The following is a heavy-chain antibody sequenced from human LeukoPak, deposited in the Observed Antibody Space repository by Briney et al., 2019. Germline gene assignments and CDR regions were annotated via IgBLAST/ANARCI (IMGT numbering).Heavy chain of an antibody. CDR2: IYYSGST. V-gene: IGHV4-31*03. CDR1: GGSMGRGGYY. Sequence: PSETLSLTCTVSGGSMGRGGYYWSWIRQHPGKGLEWIGYIYYSGSTYYKPSLKSRVTISVDTSENQFSLKLSSVTAADTAVYYCASYSGSHTNWFDPWGQGTLVTVSS. CDR3: ASYSGSHTNWFDP. D-gene: IGHD1-26*01. J-gene: IGHJ5*02.